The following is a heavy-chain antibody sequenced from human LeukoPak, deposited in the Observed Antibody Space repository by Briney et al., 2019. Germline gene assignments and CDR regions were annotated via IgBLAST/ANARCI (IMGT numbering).Heavy chain of an antibody. J-gene: IGHJ4*02. Sequence: GGSLRLSCAASGFTFSDYYMSWIRQAPGKGLEGVSYISSSSSYTNYADSVKGRFTISRDNAKNSLYLQMTSLRAEDTAVYYCARATAYSSRWYNYWGQGTLVTVSS. CDR1: GFTFSDYY. CDR3: ARATAYSSRWYNY. V-gene: IGHV3-11*06. CDR2: ISSSSSYT. D-gene: IGHD6-13*01.